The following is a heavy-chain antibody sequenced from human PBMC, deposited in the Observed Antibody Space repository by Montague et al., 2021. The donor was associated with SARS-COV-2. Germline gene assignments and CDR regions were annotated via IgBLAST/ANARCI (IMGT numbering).Heavy chain of an antibody. Sequence: CAISGDSVTSKMATGNWIKQSPSSGSDGQRTKYYRSKRNNDYAESVKSRITIDPDASKHQFSLHLNSVTPEDTAVYYCARIPVGSKYYFDFWGQGTLVTVSS. V-gene: IGHV6-1*01. CDR1: GDSVTSKMAT. CDR2: KYYRSKRNN. CDR3: ARIPVGSKYYFDF. D-gene: IGHD2-2*01. J-gene: IGHJ4*02.